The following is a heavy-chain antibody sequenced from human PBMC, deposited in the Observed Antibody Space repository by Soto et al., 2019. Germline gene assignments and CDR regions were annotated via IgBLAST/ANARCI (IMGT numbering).Heavy chain of an antibody. D-gene: IGHD3-10*01. V-gene: IGHV3-23*01. CDR3: ARGSTDSYPGSRIFDF. CDR1: GITFWSRA. J-gene: IGHJ4*02. CDR2: ITDSGGDA. Sequence: GSLRLSCVASGITFWSRAMSWVRQAPGEGLEWVSTITDSGGDAKYADSVRGRFAISRDNSKKTLYLQMSSLTAEDSAIYYCARGSTDSYPGSRIFDFWGRGTLVTVSS.